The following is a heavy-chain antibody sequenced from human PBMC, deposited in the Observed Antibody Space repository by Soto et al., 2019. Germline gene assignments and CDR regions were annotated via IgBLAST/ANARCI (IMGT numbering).Heavy chain of an antibody. J-gene: IGHJ6*02. CDR1: GYSFTSYD. CDR3: ARANYYDFWSGYLYYYYGMDV. V-gene: IGHV1-8*01. Sequence: GASVKGSCKASGYSFTSYDINWVRQATGQGLEWMGWMNPNSGNTGYAQKFQGRVTMTRNTSISTAYMELSSLRSEDTAVYYCARANYYDFWSGYLYYYYGMDVWGQGTTVTVSS. CDR2: MNPNSGNT. D-gene: IGHD3-3*01.